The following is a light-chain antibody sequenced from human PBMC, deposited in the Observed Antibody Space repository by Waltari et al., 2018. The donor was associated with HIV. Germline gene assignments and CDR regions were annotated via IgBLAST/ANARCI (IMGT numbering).Light chain of an antibody. CDR1: QSVSTY. V-gene: IGKV3-11*01. J-gene: IGKJ4*01. CDR2: DAS. Sequence: EIVLTQSPATLSLSTGERATLSCMASQSVSTYLAWYQQRPGQAPRRLIYDASSRATGIPGRFSGIGSGTDFTLTISRLESAAFAVYYCQQRRDWPRSTSGGGTKVEI. CDR3: QQRRDWPRST.